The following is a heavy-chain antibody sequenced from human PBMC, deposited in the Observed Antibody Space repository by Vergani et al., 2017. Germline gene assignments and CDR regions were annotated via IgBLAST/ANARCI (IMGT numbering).Heavy chain of an antibody. D-gene: IGHD2-15*01. Sequence: EVQLVQSGAEVKKPGESLRISCKGSGYSFTSYWISWVRQMPGKGLEWMGRIDPSDSYTNYSPSFQGHVTISADKSISTAYLQWSSLKASDTAMYYCARHPTLGYCSGGSCYKASFVTADVDYWGQGTLVTVSS. CDR3: ARHPTLGYCSGGSCYKASFVTADVDY. CDR1: GYSFTSYW. CDR2: IDPSDSYT. J-gene: IGHJ4*02. V-gene: IGHV5-10-1*03.